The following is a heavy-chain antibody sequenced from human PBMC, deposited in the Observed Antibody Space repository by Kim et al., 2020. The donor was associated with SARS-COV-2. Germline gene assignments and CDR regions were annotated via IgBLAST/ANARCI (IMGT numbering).Heavy chain of an antibody. CDR1: GFTFSSYW. Sequence: GGSLRLSCAASGFTFSSYWMSWVRQAPGKGLEWVANIKQDGSEKYYVDSVKGRFTISRDDAKNSLYLQMNSLRAEDTAVYYCTRLGGASWYFDLWGRGTLVTVSS. CDR2: IKQDGSEK. D-gene: IGHD1-26*01. J-gene: IGHJ2*01. CDR3: TRLGGASWYFDL. V-gene: IGHV3-7*05.